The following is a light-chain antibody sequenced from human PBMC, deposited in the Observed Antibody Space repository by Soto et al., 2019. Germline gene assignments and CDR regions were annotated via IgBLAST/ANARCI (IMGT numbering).Light chain of an antibody. V-gene: IGLV2-8*01. Sequence: QSALTQPPSASGSPGQSVTISCTGTSSDVGAYNYVSWYQHRPGKATKLMIYEVTKRPSGVPDRFSGAKSGNTASLTVSGLQAEDEADYYCTSHAGTNNFPYVFGTGTKVTVL. CDR1: SSDVGAYNY. J-gene: IGLJ1*01. CDR3: TSHAGTNNFPYV. CDR2: EVT.